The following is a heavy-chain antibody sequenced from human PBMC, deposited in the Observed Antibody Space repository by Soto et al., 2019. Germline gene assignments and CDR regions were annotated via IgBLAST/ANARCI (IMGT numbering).Heavy chain of an antibody. Sequence: SLKVSCKASGGTFSSYTISWVRQAPGQGLKWMGRIIPILGIANYAQKFQGRVTITADKSTSTAYMELSSLRSEDTAVYSCARTGRMVPAATAAFDIWGEGTRVTVSS. D-gene: IGHD2-2*01. J-gene: IGHJ3*02. V-gene: IGHV1-69*02. CDR1: GGTFSSYT. CDR3: ARTGRMVPAATAAFDI. CDR2: IIPILGIA.